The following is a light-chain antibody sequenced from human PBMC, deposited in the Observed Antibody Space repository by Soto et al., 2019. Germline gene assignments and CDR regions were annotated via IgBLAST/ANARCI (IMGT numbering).Light chain of an antibody. CDR1: SSNIGKNY. Sequence: QSVLTQPPSVSAAPGQKVTISCTGSSSNIGKNYVSWYQQVPGTAPKLLNYDENKRPSGIPDRVSGAKSVTLATPCITGLQTGDEADYNCGACVSSLTAVVFGGGTKLTVL. CDR2: DEN. CDR3: GACVSSLTAVV. J-gene: IGLJ2*01. V-gene: IGLV1-51*01.